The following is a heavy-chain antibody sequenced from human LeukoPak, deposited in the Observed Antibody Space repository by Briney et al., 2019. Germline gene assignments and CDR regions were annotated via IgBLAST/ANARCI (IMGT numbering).Heavy chain of an antibody. CDR2: IIPIFGTA. V-gene: IGHV1-69*13. CDR1: GYTFTSYD. J-gene: IGHJ6*03. Sequence: GASVKVSCKASGYTFTSYDINWVRQATGQGLEWMGGIIPIFGTANYAQKFQGRVTITADESTSTAYMELSSLRSEDTAVYYCARGTNYDSSGYWAPTPYYYYMDVWGKGTTVTVSS. D-gene: IGHD3-22*01. CDR3: ARGTNYDSSGYWAPTPYYYYMDV.